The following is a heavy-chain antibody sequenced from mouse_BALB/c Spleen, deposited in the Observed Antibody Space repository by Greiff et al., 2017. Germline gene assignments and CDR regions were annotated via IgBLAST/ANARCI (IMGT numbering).Heavy chain of an antibody. V-gene: IGHV1-7*01. J-gene: IGHJ4*01. Sequence: VQLQQSGAELAKPGASVKMSCKASGYTFTSYWMHWVKQRPGQGLEWIGYINPSTGYTEYNQKFKDKATLTADKSSSTAYMQLSSLTSEDSAVYYCARWRSTMTNYYAMDYWGQGTSVTVSS. CDR2: INPSTGYT. CDR3: ARWRSTMTNYYAMDY. CDR1: GYTFTSYW. D-gene: IGHD2-4*01.